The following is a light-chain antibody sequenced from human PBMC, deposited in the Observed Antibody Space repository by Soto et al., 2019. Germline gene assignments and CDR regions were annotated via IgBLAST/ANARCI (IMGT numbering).Light chain of an antibody. J-gene: IGKJ1*01. CDR3: QQYGSSPGT. CDR1: QSVSSSY. Sequence: EIVLTQSPGTLSLSPGERATLSCRASQSVSSSYLAWYQLKPGQAPRLLIYGASSRATGIPDRFSGSGSGTGFSLTISRLEPEDFAVYYCQQYGSSPGTFGQGTKVEIK. CDR2: GAS. V-gene: IGKV3-20*01.